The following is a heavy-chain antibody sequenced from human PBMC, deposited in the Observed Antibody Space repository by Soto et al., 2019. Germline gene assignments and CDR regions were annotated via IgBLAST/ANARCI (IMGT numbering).Heavy chain of an antibody. CDR3: AISESGSGDY. Sequence: ASVKVSCKASGYTFTSYYMHWVRQAPGQGLEWLGIINPSGGSRSYAQKFQGRVTMNRDTSTSTVYMELSSLRSEDTAVYYCAISESGSGDYWGQGTLVPVSS. CDR2: INPSGGSR. J-gene: IGHJ4*02. CDR1: GYTFTSYY. D-gene: IGHD3-22*01. V-gene: IGHV1-46*01.